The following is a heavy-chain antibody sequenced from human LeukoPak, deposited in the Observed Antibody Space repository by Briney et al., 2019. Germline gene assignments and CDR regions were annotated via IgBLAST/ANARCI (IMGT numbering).Heavy chain of an antibody. Sequence: GRSLRLSCAASGFTVSNAWMNWVRQTPEKGLEWVGRIRSETDGGTTDYAAPVKGRFSISRDDSKNTLFLQMNSLKTEDTGVHYCTTDLITTTVTRDHWGQGTLVTVSS. J-gene: IGHJ4*02. CDR3: TTDLITTTVTRDH. CDR1: GFTVSNAW. V-gene: IGHV3-15*01. CDR2: IRSETDGGTT. D-gene: IGHD4-17*01.